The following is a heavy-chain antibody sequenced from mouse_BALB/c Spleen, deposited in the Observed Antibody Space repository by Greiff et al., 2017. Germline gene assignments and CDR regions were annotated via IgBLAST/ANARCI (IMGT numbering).Heavy chain of an antibody. Sequence: QVQLQQSGPGLVAPSQSLSITCTVSGFSLTGYGVNWVRQPPGKGLEWLGMIWGDGSTDYNSALKSRLSISKDNSKSQVFLKMNSLQTDDTARYYCAREDYGSSWGYAMDYWGQGTSVTVSS. V-gene: IGHV2-6-7*01. CDR2: IWGDGST. CDR3: AREDYGSSWGYAMDY. CDR1: GFSLTGYG. D-gene: IGHD1-1*01. J-gene: IGHJ4*01.